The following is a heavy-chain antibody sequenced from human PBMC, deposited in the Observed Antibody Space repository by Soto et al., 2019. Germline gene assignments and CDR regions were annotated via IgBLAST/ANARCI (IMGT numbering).Heavy chain of an antibody. Sequence: EVQLLQSGGGLVQPGGSLTLSCGVSGFPFAPSTMSWVRQAPGKGLEWVSTISVSVGSTYSADSVQGRFTVSSDISANTLFLRMTRLTADDTAVYFCAKRDVPHSTSNAYFYDHWGRGVLVTVSS. CDR3: AKRDVPHSTSNAYFYDH. J-gene: IGHJ4*02. CDR1: GFPFAPST. D-gene: IGHD2-21*02. V-gene: IGHV3-23*01. CDR2: ISVSVGST.